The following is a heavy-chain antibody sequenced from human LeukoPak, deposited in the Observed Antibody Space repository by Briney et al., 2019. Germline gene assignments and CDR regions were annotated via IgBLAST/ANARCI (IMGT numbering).Heavy chain of an antibody. V-gene: IGHV1-3*03. Sequence: ASVKVSCKASGYTFTSYAMHWVRQAPGQRLEWMGWINAGNGNTKYSQEFQGRVTITRDTSASTAYMELSSLRSEDMAVYYCARGGFKGYSSSWYAHFDYWGQGTLVTVSS. CDR1: GYTFTSYA. D-gene: IGHD6-13*01. CDR3: ARGGFKGYSSSWYAHFDY. CDR2: INAGNGNT. J-gene: IGHJ4*02.